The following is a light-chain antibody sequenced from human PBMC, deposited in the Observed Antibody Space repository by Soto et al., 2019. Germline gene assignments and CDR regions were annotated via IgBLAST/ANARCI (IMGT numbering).Light chain of an antibody. CDR2: EVN. CDR3: SSYAGSNTGV. CDR1: SSDVGGYNY. V-gene: IGLV2-8*01. Sequence: QSALTQPPSASGSPGQSVTISCTGTSSDVGGYNYVSWYQQHPGKAPKLIIYEVNERPSGVPDRFSGSKSGNTASLTVSGLQAEDEADYYCSSYAGSNTGVFGTGTKLTVL. J-gene: IGLJ1*01.